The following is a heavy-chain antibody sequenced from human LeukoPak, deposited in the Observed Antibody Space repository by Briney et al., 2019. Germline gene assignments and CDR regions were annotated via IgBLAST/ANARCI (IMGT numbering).Heavy chain of an antibody. Sequence: ASVNVSCKASGYTFTSYYMHWVRQAPGQGLEWMGIINPSGGSTSYAQKFQGRVTMTRDTSTSTVYMELSSLRSEDTAVYYCARFYCSSTSCYENWFDPWGQGTLVTVSS. CDR3: ARFYCSSTSCYENWFDP. V-gene: IGHV1-46*01. CDR1: GYTFTSYY. CDR2: INPSGGST. J-gene: IGHJ5*02. D-gene: IGHD2-2*01.